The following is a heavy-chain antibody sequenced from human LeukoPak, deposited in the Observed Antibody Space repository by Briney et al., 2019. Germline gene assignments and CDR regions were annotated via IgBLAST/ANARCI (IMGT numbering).Heavy chain of an antibody. CDR3: ATDVLLWFGNYGMDV. D-gene: IGHD3-10*01. Sequence: PGGSLRLSCAASGFTFSRYSMNWVRQAPGKGLEWVANIKQDGSEKYYVDSVKGRFTISRDNAKNSLYLQMNSLRAEDTAVYYCATDVLLWFGNYGMDVWGQGTTVTVSS. J-gene: IGHJ6*02. CDR2: IKQDGSEK. CDR1: GFTFSRYS. V-gene: IGHV3-7*01.